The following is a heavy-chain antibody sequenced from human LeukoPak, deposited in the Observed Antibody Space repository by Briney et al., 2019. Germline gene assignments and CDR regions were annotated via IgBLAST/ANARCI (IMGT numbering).Heavy chain of an antibody. D-gene: IGHD3-22*01. CDR1: GYTFTSYY. Sequence: ASVKVSCKASGYTFTSYYMHWVRRAPGQGLEWMGIINPSGGSTSYAQKFQGRVTMTRDTSTSTVYMELSSLRSEDTAVYYCAREIFGLYYDSSGGPWAFDIWGQGTMVTVSS. CDR3: AREIFGLYYDSSGGPWAFDI. J-gene: IGHJ3*02. CDR2: INPSGGST. V-gene: IGHV1-46*01.